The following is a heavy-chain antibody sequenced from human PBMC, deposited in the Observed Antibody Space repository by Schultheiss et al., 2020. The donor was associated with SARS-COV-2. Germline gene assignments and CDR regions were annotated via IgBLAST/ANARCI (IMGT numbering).Heavy chain of an antibody. J-gene: IGHJ6*02. V-gene: IGHV3-21*04. D-gene: IGHD3-3*01. CDR1: GFTFSSYE. CDR2: ISSSSSYI. CDR3: ARGRLRFLESINHYVMDV. Sequence: GGSLRLSCAASGFTFSSYEMNWVRQAPGKGLEWVSSISSSSSYIYYADSVKGRFTISRDNAKNSLYLQMNSLRAEDTAVYYCARGRLRFLESINHYVMDVWGQGTTVTVSS.